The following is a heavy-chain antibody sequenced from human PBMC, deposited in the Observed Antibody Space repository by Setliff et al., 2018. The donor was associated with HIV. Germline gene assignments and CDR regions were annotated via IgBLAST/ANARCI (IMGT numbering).Heavy chain of an antibody. CDR2: MNPNSGNT. D-gene: IGHD5-12*01. CDR3: ARASQGGGYNY. Sequence: ASVKVSCKASGYTLSRYAMHWVRQAPGQRLEWMGWMNPNSGNTGYAQKFQGRVTMTRNTSIGTAYMELSSLRSEDTAVYYCARASQGGGYNYWGQGTLVTVSS. CDR1: GYTLSRYA. J-gene: IGHJ4*02. V-gene: IGHV1-8*01.